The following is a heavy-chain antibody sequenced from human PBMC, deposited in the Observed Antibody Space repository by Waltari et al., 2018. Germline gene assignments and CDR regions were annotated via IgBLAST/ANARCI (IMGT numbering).Heavy chain of an antibody. D-gene: IGHD2-8*01. CDR3: ARIMTSNTDY. J-gene: IGHJ4*02. V-gene: IGHV1-18*01. CDR2: VSPKTGGA. Sequence: QVQLVQSGAEVKKPGASVKVSCRASGYTFTNYGINWVRQAPGRGVEWMGWVSPKTGGAQFAQKFQDRVTMTTDTPASTAYMELGSLRSDDTAVYYCARIMTSNTDYWGQGTLVTVSS. CDR1: GYTFTNYG.